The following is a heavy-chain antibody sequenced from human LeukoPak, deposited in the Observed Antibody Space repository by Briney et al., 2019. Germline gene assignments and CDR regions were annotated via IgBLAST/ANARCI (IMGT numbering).Heavy chain of an antibody. J-gene: IGHJ4*02. CDR3: AKGQRGDSYPPY. CDR2: IYYSGST. D-gene: IGHD5-18*01. CDR1: GGYISSHY. V-gene: IGHV4-59*11. Sequence: SETLSLTCSVSGGYISSHYWSWIRQPPGKGLEWIGYIYYSGSTNYNPSLMSRVTISVDTSKNQFSLRLSSVTAADTAVYYCAKGQRGDSYPPYWGQGTLVTVSS.